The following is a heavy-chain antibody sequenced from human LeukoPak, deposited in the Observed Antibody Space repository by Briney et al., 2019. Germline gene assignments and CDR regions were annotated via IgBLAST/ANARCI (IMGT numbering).Heavy chain of an antibody. V-gene: IGHV3-15*01. CDR1: GFTFSNAR. Sequence: GGSLRLSCAASGFTFSNARMTWVRQAPGKGLEWVGRVKSKAYGETTGYAAPVKGRFTISRDDSKNTVYLQMDSLEIEDTAVYYCTRPLGAAAGTYFDPWGQGTLVTVSS. CDR2: VKSKAYGETT. CDR3: TRPLGAAAGTYFDP. D-gene: IGHD6-13*01. J-gene: IGHJ5*02.